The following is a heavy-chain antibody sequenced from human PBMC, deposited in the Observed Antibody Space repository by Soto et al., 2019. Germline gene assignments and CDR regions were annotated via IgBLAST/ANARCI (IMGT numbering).Heavy chain of an antibody. V-gene: IGHV3-23*01. Sequence: GGSLRLSCAASGFTFSNYAMSWIRQAPGKALEWVSSINIVGGNTNYADSVRGRFTMSRDDSKNTVFLQMNSLRAEDTAIYYCTKNYYFDSWGQGTLVTVSS. CDR3: TKNYYFDS. CDR2: INIVGGNT. CDR1: GFTFSNYA. J-gene: IGHJ4*02.